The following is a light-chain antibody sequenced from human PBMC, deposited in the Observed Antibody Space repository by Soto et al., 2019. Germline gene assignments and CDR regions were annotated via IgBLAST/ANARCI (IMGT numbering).Light chain of an antibody. J-gene: IGLJ3*02. CDR3: SSYTSSSTPWV. Sequence: QSALTQPASVSGSPGQSLTISCTGTSSDVGGYNYVSWYQQHPGKAPKLMIYEVSNRPSGVSDRFSGSKSGNTASLTISGLHAEDEADYYCSSYTSSSTPWVFGGGTKLTVL. CDR1: SSDVGGYNY. CDR2: EVS. V-gene: IGLV2-14*01.